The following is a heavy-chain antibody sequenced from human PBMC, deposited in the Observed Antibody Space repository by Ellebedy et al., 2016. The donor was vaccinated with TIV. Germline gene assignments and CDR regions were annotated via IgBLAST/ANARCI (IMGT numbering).Heavy chain of an antibody. CDR3: ASGMRVYKYGMDV. CDR2: IYYSGST. V-gene: IGHV4-39*01. Sequence: MPSETLSLTCTVSGGSIRRSSYYWGWIRQPPGKGLEWIGSIYYSGSTYYNPSLNSRVTISVDTSKNQFSLKLSSVTAADKAVYYCASGMRVYKYGMDVWGQGTTVTVSS. J-gene: IGHJ6*02. CDR1: GGSIRRSSYY.